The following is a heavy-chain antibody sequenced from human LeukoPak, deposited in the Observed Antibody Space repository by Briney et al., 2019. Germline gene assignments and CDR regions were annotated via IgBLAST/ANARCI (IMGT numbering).Heavy chain of an antibody. V-gene: IGHV4-61*02. D-gene: IGHD6-6*01. CDR3: ARNIPARPQDY. CDR1: GGSISSGNYY. CDR2: IYTSGST. J-gene: IGHJ4*02. Sequence: SETLSLTCTVSGGSISSGNYYWSWIRQPAGKGLEWIGRIYTSGSTNYNPSLKSRVTISVDTSKNQFSLKLSSVTAADTAVVYCARNIPARPQDYWGQGTLVTASS.